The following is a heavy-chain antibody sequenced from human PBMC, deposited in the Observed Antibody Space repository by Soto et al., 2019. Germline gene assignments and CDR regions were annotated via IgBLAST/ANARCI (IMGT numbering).Heavy chain of an antibody. V-gene: IGHV1-69*12. Sequence: QVQLVQSGAEVKKPGSSVKVSCKASGGTFSSYAISWVRQAPGQGLEWMGGIIPIFGTANYAQKFQGRVTITAXXSXSXXYMKLSSLRSEDTAVYYCARPRGRSGYYPFDAFDIWGQGTMVTVSS. J-gene: IGHJ3*02. CDR1: GGTFSSYA. D-gene: IGHD3-22*01. CDR3: ARPRGRSGYYPFDAFDI. CDR2: IIPIFGTA.